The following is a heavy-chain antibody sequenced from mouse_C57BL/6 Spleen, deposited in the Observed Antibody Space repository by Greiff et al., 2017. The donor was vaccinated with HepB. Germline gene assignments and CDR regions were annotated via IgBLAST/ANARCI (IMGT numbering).Heavy chain of an antibody. CDR3: ARRPQATLFDY. Sequence: QVQLQQPGAELVKPGASVKLSCKASGYTFTSYWMHWVKQRPGQGLEWIGMIHPNSGSTNYNEKFKSKATLTVDKSSSTAYMQLSSLTSEDSAVYYGARRPQATLFDYWGQGTTLTVAS. D-gene: IGHD3-2*02. CDR2: IHPNSGST. CDR1: GYTFTSYW. J-gene: IGHJ2*01. V-gene: IGHV1-64*01.